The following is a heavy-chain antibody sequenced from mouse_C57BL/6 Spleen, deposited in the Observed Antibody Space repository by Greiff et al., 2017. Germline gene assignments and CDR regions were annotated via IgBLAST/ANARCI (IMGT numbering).Heavy chain of an antibody. CDR1: GYTFTSYW. CDR3: ARRWLRREGYFDV. V-gene: IGHV1-69*01. Sequence: VKLQQPGAELVMPGASVKLSCKASGYTFTSYWMHWVKQRPGQGLEWIGEIDPSDSYTNYNQKFKGKSTLTVDKSSSTAYMQLSSLTSEDSAVYYCARRWLRREGYFDVWGTGTTVTVSS. J-gene: IGHJ1*03. CDR2: IDPSDSYT. D-gene: IGHD2-2*01.